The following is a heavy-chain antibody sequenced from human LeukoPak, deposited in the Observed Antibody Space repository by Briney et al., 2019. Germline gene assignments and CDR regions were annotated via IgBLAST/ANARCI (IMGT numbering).Heavy chain of an antibody. D-gene: IGHD1-26*01. Sequence: GGSLRLSCAASGFTFSTYTMNWVRQAPGKGLEWVPSISSSSSYIYYADSVKGRFTISRDNAKNSLYLQMNSLRAEDTAVYYSARNGIMGAGYYFDYWGQGTLVTVSS. CDR2: ISSSSSYI. CDR3: ARNGIMGAGYYFDY. V-gene: IGHV3-21*01. CDR1: GFTFSTYT. J-gene: IGHJ4*02.